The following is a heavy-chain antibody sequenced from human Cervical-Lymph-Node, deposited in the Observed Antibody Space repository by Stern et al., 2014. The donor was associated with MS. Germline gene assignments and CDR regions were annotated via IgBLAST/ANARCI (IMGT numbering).Heavy chain of an antibody. CDR2: ISSRTSII. J-gene: IGHJ4*02. Sequence: EVQLVESGGGLVQPGGSLRLSCAASGFTFSSYSMIWVRQAPGTGLEWVSYISSRTSIIYNADSMKGRFTISRDNAKNSLYLQMNSLRVEDTAVYYCGRDRGTTGYYVDNWGQGTLVTVSS. CDR3: GRDRGTTGYYVDN. V-gene: IGHV3-48*01. CDR1: GFTFSSYS. D-gene: IGHD3-9*01.